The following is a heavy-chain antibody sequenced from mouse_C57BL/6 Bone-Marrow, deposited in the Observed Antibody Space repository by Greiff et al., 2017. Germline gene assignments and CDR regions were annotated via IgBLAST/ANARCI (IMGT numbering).Heavy chain of an antibody. V-gene: IGHV2-9-1*01. J-gene: IGHJ3*01. CDR1: GFSLTSYA. D-gene: IGHD2-1*01. Sequence: VKLMESGPGLVAPSQSLSITCTVSGFSLTSYAISWVRQPPGKGLEWLGVIWTGGGTNYNLALKSRLSISKDNSKSQVFLKRNSLQTDDTARYYCARNGGNSAWFAYWGQGTLVTVSA. CDR2: IWTGGGT. CDR3: ARNGGNSAWFAY.